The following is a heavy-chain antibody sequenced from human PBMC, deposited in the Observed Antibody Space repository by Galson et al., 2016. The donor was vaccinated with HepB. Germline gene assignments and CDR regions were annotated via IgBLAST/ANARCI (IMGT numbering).Heavy chain of an antibody. V-gene: IGHV3-43*01. CDR1: GYNFDEYA. CDR2: VSWYGGST. D-gene: IGHD4-17*01. Sequence: SLRLSCAASGYNFDEYAMHWVRQPPGKGLEWVSRVSWYGGSTDYEDSLKGRFTISRDNSQNSLFLQMNTLRREYISFYYCARVFPYVDHPDYWGQGTLVTVSS. J-gene: IGHJ4*02. CDR3: ARVFPYVDHPDY.